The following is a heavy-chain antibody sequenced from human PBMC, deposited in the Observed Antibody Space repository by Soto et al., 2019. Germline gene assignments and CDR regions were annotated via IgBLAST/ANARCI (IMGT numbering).Heavy chain of an antibody. CDR3: ARSLWGSYCYCDY. J-gene: IGHJ4*02. D-gene: IGHD3-16*01. Sequence: SETLSLTCAVSGGSISSGGYSWSWIRQPPGKGLEWIGYIYHSGSTYYNPSLKSRVTISVDRSKNQFSLKLSSVTAADTAVYYGARSLWGSYCYCDYWGRVTLVTFAS. V-gene: IGHV4-30-2*01. CDR2: IYHSGST. CDR1: GGSISSGGYS.